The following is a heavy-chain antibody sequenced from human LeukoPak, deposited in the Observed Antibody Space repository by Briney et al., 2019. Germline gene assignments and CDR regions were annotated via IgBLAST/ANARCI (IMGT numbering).Heavy chain of an antibody. CDR3: ARGGLTGYLRMDV. CDR2: MNANSGNT. D-gene: IGHD3-9*01. J-gene: IGHJ6*02. CDR1: GYPFISYF. V-gene: IGHV1-8*01. Sequence: GASVKVSCKASGYPFISYFIHWVRQATGQGLEWMGWMNANSGNTGYAQKFQGRFTMTWNTSIGTAYMELSSLRSEDTAVYYCARGGLTGYLRMDVWGQGTTVTVSS.